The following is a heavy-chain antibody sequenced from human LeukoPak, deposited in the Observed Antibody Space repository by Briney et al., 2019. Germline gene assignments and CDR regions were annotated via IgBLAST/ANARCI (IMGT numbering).Heavy chain of an antibody. Sequence: ASVKVSCKASGYTFTGYYIHWVRQAPGQGLEWMGWINPNSGDTHYAQNFQGRVTTTRDMSISTAYMELSGLRSDDTAMYYCARDRMSRWYCSGGSCYSADPWGQGTLVTVSS. V-gene: IGHV1-2*02. J-gene: IGHJ5*02. D-gene: IGHD2-15*01. CDR2: INPNSGDT. CDR3: ARDRMSRWYCSGGSCYSADP. CDR1: GYTFTGYY.